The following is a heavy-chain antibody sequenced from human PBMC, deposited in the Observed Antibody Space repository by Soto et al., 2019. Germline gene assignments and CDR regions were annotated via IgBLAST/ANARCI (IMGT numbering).Heavy chain of an antibody. CDR2: IYWDDDK. CDR1: GFSLTSGVG. J-gene: IGHJ4*02. CDR3: AHIDPEIVTVGGHGGFDY. V-gene: IGHV2-5*02. D-gene: IGHD5-12*01. Sequence: QITLKESGPTLVRPPQTLTLTCTFSGFSLTSGVGVGWIRQPPGKALEWLPLIYWDDDKRYSPSLKNRLTITKDTSKNQVVLTMTNVGPVDTATYFCAHIDPEIVTVGGHGGFDYWGQGTLVTVSS.